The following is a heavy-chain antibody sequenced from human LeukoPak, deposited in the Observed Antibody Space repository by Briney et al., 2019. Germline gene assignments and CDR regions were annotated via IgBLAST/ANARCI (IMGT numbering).Heavy chain of an antibody. D-gene: IGHD6-19*01. CDR2: IYYSGST. J-gene: IGHJ5*02. Sequence: PSETLSLTCTVSGGSISSSSYYWGWIRQPPGKGLEWIGSIYYSGSTYYNPSLKSRVTISVDTSKNQFSLKLSSVTAADTAVYYCARDRHSSGWYSNWFDPWGQGTLVAVSS. V-gene: IGHV4-39*07. CDR1: GGSISSSSYY. CDR3: ARDRHSSGWYSNWFDP.